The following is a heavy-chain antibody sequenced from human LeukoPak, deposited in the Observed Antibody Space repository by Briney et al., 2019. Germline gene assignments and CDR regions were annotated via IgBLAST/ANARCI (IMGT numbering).Heavy chain of an antibody. V-gene: IGHV3-23*01. CDR1: GFTFSSYA. J-gene: IGHJ2*01. Sequence: GGSLRLSCAASGFTFSSYAMSWVSQAPGKGLEWVSSISGSGNRTYYADSVKGRFTISRDSSKNTLFLHMNTLRAEDTAIYYCAKDRTVGASYWYFDLWGRGTLVTVSS. D-gene: IGHD1-26*01. CDR2: ISGSGNRT. CDR3: AKDRTVGASYWYFDL.